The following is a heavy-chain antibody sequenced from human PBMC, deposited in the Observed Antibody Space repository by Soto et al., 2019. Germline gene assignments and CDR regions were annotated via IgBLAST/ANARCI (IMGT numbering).Heavy chain of an antibody. V-gene: IGHV5-10-1*01. CDR3: AVSSGYYYYYGMDV. D-gene: IGHD3-22*01. CDR2: IDPSDSYT. J-gene: IGHJ6*02. CDR1: GYSFTSYW. Sequence: PGESLKISCKGSGYSFTSYWISWVRQMPGKGLEWMGRIDPSDSYTNYSPSFQGHVTISADKFISTAYLQWSSLKASDTAMYYCAVSSGYYYYYGMDVWGQGTTVTVSS.